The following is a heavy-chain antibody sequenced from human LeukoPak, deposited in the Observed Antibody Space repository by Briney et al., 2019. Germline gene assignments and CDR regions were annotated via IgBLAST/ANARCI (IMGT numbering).Heavy chain of an antibody. CDR2: IYHGGST. CDR1: GGAISNINW. D-gene: IGHD3-9*01. V-gene: IGHV4-4*02. Sequence: SGTLSLTCGVSGGAISNINWWSWVRQPPGKGLEWIGEIYHGGSTNYNPFLKSRVTIAVDKSKNQFSLKLSSVTAADTAVYYCARRTNDWAVDYWGQGTLVTVSS. J-gene: IGHJ4*02. CDR3: ARRTNDWAVDY.